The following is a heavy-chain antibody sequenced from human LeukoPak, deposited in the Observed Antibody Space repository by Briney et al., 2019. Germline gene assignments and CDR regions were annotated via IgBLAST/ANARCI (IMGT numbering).Heavy chain of an antibody. V-gene: IGHV3-23*01. J-gene: IGHJ4*02. CDR3: AKSIMGTTGLLYN. D-gene: IGHD1-1*01. CDR2: LSGRGRHT. Sequence: PGGSLRLSCAASGFTFSSYAMSWVRQAPGKGLEWVSLLSGRGRHTNYADSVKGRFTISTDNSKNTLILQMNSLRADDTAVYYCAKSIMGTTGLLYNWGQGTLVTVSS. CDR1: GFTFSSYA.